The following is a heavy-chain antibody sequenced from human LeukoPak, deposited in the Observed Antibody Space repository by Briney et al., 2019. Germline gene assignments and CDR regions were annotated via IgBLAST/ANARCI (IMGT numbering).Heavy chain of an antibody. CDR2: IKSKIDGGTT. Sequence: GSLRLSCAASVYSFRDAWMSWVRQAPGKGLEWVGRIKSKIDGGTTDYAAPVKGRFTISRDDSKNTLYLQMNSLKTEDTAVYYCAGDSDISDYWGQGTLVTVSS. J-gene: IGHJ4*02. CDR1: VYSFRDAW. D-gene: IGHD2-21*02. V-gene: IGHV3-15*01. CDR3: AGDSDISDY.